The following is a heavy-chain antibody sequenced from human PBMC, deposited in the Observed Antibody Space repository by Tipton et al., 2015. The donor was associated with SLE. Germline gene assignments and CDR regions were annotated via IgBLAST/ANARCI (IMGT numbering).Heavy chain of an antibody. Sequence: TLSLTCTVSGGSISSSSYYWDWIRQPPGKGLEWVGEINESGSSKYNPSLKSGVTISIDTSKSQFSLKVSSMTAADTAVYYCARGDYPYGMDVWGQGTTVTVS. CDR3: ARGDYPYGMDV. CDR2: INESGSS. J-gene: IGHJ6*02. V-gene: IGHV4-39*07. CDR1: GGSISSSSYY. D-gene: IGHD4/OR15-4a*01.